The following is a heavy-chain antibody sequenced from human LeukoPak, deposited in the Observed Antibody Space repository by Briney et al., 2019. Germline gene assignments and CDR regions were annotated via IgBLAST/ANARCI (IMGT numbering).Heavy chain of an antibody. J-gene: IGHJ4*02. CDR3: ARAAMTAALDY. D-gene: IGHD6-13*01. CDR1: GGSISSYY. CDR2: IYYSGSA. Sequence: SETLSLTCTVSGGSISSYYWSWIRQPPGKGLEWIGYIYYSGSANYNPSLKSRVTISVDKSKNQFSLKLSSVTAADTAVYYCARAAMTAALDYWGQGTLVTVSS. V-gene: IGHV4-59*12.